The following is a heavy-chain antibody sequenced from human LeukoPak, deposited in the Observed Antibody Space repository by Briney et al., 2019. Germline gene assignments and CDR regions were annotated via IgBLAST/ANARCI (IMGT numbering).Heavy chain of an antibody. CDR2: ISSGSDSI. J-gene: IGHJ4*02. Sequence: GGSLRLSCVASGFRFSIYNMNWVRQAPGKGLEWLSYISSGSDSIYYADSVKGRFTISRDNANNSLYLQMNSPRAEDTAVYYCAKAFDSSGYPCDYWGQGALVTVSS. CDR3: AKAFDSSGYPCDY. D-gene: IGHD3-22*01. CDR1: GFRFSIYN. V-gene: IGHV3-48*01.